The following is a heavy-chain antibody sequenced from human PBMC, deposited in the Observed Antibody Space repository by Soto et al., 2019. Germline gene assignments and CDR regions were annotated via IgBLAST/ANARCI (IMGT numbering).Heavy chain of an antibody. J-gene: IGHJ6*02. CDR2: IIPIFGTA. CDR3: ARVAEMPIAPAAEDYYYYGMDV. Sequence: SVKVSCKASGGTFSSYAISWVRQAPGQGLEWMGGIIPIFGTANYAQKFQGRVTITADESTSTAYMELSSLRSEDTAVYYCARVAEMPIAPAAEDYYYYGMDVWGQGTTVTVSS. V-gene: IGHV1-69*13. D-gene: IGHD6-13*01. CDR1: GGTFSSYA.